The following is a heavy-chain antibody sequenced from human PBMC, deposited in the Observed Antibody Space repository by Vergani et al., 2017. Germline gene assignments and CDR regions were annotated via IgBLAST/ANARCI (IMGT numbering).Heavy chain of an antibody. CDR3: ARDTYYFDTSGYYLDY. Sequence: VQLVESGGGLVQPGGSLRLSCAASGFTVSSNYMSWVRQAPGKGLEWVSVIYSGGSTYYADSVKGRFTISRDNAKNSLYLQMNSLRAEDTAVYFCARDTYYFDTSGYYLDYWGQGTLVTVSS. CDR1: GFTVSSNY. CDR2: IYSGGST. V-gene: IGHV3-66*01. J-gene: IGHJ4*02. D-gene: IGHD3-22*01.